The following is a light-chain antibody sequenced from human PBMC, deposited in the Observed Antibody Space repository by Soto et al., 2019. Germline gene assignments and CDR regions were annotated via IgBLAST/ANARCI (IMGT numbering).Light chain of an antibody. CDR2: KAS. J-gene: IGKJ4*01. CDR1: QSISSW. V-gene: IGKV1-5*03. CDR3: QQYNTYPLT. Sequence: DIQMTQSPSTLSASVGDRVTITCRASQSISSWLAWYQQKPGKTPKLLIYKASSSESGVPSRFSGSGSGTEFTLTISSLQPDDFATYFCQQYNTYPLTFGGGTKVEIK.